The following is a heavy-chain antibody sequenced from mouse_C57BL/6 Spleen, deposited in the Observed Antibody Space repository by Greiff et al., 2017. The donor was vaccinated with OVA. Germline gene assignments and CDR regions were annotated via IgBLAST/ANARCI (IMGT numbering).Heavy chain of an antibody. J-gene: IGHJ4*01. CDR3: ALIITTDAMDY. V-gene: IGHV5-16*01. D-gene: IGHD1-1*01. CDR1: GFTFSDYY. CDR2: INYDGSST. Sequence: EVKLVESEGGLVQPGSSMKLSCTASGFTFSDYYMAWVRQVPEKGLEWVANINYDGSSTYYLDSLKSRFIISRDNAKNILYLQMSSLKSEDTATYYCALIITTDAMDYWGQGTSVTVSS.